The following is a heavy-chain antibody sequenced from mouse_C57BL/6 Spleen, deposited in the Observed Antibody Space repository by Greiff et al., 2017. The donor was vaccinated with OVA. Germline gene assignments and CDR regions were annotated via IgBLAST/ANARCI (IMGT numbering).Heavy chain of an antibody. J-gene: IGHJ1*03. Sequence: QVQLQQPGAELVKPGASVKLSCKASGYTFTSYWMQWVKQRPGQGLEWIGEIDPSDSYTNYNQKFKGKATLTVDTSSSTAYMQLISLTSEDSAVYYCARRGVITTVVPSYFDVWGTGTTVTVSS. CDR3: ARRGVITTVVPSYFDV. CDR2: IDPSDSYT. D-gene: IGHD1-1*01. V-gene: IGHV1-50*01. CDR1: GYTFTSYW.